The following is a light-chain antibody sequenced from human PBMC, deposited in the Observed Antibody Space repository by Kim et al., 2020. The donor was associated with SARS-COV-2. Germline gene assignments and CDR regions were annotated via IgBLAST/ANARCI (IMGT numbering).Light chain of an antibody. Sequence: SYELTQPPSVSVSPGQTASITCSGDKLGDKYACWYQQKPGQSPVLVIYQDSKRPSGTPERFSGSNSGHRATLTISGTQAMDEADYYCQAWDSSSHVFGTGTKVNVL. CDR2: QDS. CDR1: KLGDKY. J-gene: IGLJ1*01. V-gene: IGLV3-1*01. CDR3: QAWDSSSHV.